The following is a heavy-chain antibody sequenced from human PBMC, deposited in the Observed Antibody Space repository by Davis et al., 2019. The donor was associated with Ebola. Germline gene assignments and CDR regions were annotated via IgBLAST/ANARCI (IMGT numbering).Heavy chain of an antibody. J-gene: IGHJ6*02. CDR2: INPSGGST. Sequence: ASVKVSCKASGYIFSNYDINWVRQASGQGLEWMGIINPSGGSTSYAQKFQGRVTMTRDTSTSTVYMELSSLRSEDTAVYYCARGPVQYSYGMDVWGQGTTVTVSS. D-gene: IGHD4-11*01. V-gene: IGHV1-46*01. CDR1: GYIFSNYD. CDR3: ARGPVQYSYGMDV.